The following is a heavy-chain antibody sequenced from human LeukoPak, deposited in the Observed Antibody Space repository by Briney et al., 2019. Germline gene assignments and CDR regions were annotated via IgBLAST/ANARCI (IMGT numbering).Heavy chain of an antibody. V-gene: IGHV3-11*03. J-gene: IGHJ3*02. CDR3: ARTSSGWYSAFDI. CDR2: ISSSSSYT. Sequence: GGSLRLSCAASGFTFSDYYMSWIRQAPGKGLEWVSYISSSSSYTNHADSVKGRFTISRDNAKNSLYLQMNSLRAEDTAVYYCARTSSGWYSAFDIWGQGTMVTVSS. CDR1: GFTFSDYY. D-gene: IGHD6-19*01.